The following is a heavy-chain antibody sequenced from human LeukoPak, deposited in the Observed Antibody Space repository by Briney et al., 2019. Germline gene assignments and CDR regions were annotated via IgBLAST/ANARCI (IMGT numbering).Heavy chain of an antibody. CDR1: GFTFSNYQ. J-gene: IGHJ6*02. Sequence: VGSLRLSCAASGFTFSNYQMNWVRQAPGKGLEWVSSISSGATTTYFADSVKGRFTISRDNAKNSLYLQMNSLRAEDTAVYYCASTMTAVSTYNYYGMDVWGQGTTVTVSS. D-gene: IGHD4-17*01. V-gene: IGHV3-48*03. CDR2: ISSGATTT. CDR3: ASTMTAVSTYNYYGMDV.